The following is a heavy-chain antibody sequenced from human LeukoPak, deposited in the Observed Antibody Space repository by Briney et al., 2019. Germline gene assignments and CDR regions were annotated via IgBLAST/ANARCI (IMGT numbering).Heavy chain of an antibody. CDR2: ISTDGSST. V-gene: IGHV3-74*01. J-gene: IGHJ6*02. CDR1: GFTFSRYW. CDR3: ASYLTSIPSGMDV. D-gene: IGHD2/OR15-2a*01. Sequence: GGSLRLSCAASGFTFSRYWMRWLRQAPGKGLVWVSRISTDGSSTSYADSVKGRFTISRDNGKNTLYLQMNSLRAEETAVYYCASYLTSIPSGMDVWGQGTTVTVSS.